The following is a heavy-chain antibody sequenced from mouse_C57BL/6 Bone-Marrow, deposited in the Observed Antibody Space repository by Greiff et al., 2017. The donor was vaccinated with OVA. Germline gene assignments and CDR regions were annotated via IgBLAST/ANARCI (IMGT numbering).Heavy chain of an antibody. D-gene: IGHD1-1*01. V-gene: IGHV1-55*01. Sequence: QVQLQQPGAELVKPGASVKMSCKASGYTFTSYWITWVKQRPGQGLEWIGDIYPGSGSTNYNEKFKSKATLTVDTSSSTAYMQLSSLTSEDSAVYYCARGGGSSPPYAMDYWGQGTSVTVSS. CDR2: IYPGSGST. J-gene: IGHJ4*01. CDR3: ARGGGSSPPYAMDY. CDR1: GYTFTSYW.